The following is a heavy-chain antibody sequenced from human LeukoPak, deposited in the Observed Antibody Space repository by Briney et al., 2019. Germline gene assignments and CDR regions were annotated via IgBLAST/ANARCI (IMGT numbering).Heavy chain of an antibody. V-gene: IGHV4-39*07. J-gene: IGHJ4*02. D-gene: IGHD6-19*01. CDR3: ARGGPYSSGLFDY. CDR1: GGSISSSSYY. Sequence: SETLSLTCTVSGGSISSSSYYWGWLRQPPGKGLEWIGSIYYSGSTYYNPSLKSRVTISVDTSKNQFSLKLSSVTAADTAVYYCARGGPYSSGLFDYWGQGTLVTVSS. CDR2: IYYSGST.